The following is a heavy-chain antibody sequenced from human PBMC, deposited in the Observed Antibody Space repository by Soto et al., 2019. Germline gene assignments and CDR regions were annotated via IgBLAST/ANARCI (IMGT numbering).Heavy chain of an antibody. CDR3: ARGGAPGGTFGGVIVPNYYYYYGMDV. CDR2: IIPIFGTA. J-gene: IGHJ6*02. V-gene: IGHV1-69*01. D-gene: IGHD3-16*02. CDR1: GGTFSSYA. Sequence: QVQLVQSGAEVKKPGSSVKVSCKASGGTFSSYAISWVRQAPGQGLEWMGGIIPIFGTANYAQKFQGRVTIPADESTSTAYMEVSSLRSEDTAVYYCARGGAPGGTFGGVIVPNYYYYYGMDVWGQGTTVTVSS.